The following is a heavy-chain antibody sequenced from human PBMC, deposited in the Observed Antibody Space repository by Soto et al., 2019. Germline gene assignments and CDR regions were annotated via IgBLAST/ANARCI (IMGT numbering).Heavy chain of an antibody. Sequence: PSETMSLTCTVSVGSISSYYWSWIRQPPGKGLEWIGYIYYSGSTNYNPSLKSRVTISVDTSKNQFSLKLSSVTAADTAMYYCASDVIVLWFAKAPPKWSGPWGQGTLVTVSS. CDR2: IYYSGST. J-gene: IGHJ5*02. D-gene: IGHD3-16*02. CDR3: ASDVIVLWFAKAPPKWSGP. CDR1: VGSISSYY. V-gene: IGHV4-59*08.